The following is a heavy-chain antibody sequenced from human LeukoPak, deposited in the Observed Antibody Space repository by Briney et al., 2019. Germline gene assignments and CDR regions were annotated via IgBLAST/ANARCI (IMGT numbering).Heavy chain of an antibody. CDR3: ARSSTGYWNFDL. V-gene: IGHV4-59*11. CDR2: IYFTGST. CDR1: GVSISSHY. J-gene: IGHJ2*01. Sequence: TSETLSLTCTVSGVSISSHYWSWIRQPPGKGLEWIGYIYFTGSTVYNPSLKSRVTISVDTSKNQVSLKLSSVTAADTAVYYCARSSTGYWNFDLWGRGTLVTVSA.